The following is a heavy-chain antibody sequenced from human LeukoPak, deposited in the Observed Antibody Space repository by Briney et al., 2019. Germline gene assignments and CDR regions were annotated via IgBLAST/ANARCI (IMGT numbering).Heavy chain of an antibody. Sequence: GGSLRLSCAASGFTFSSYSMNWVRQAPGKGLEWVSSISSSSSYIYYADSVKGRFTISRDNAKNSLYLQMNSLRAEDTAVYYCAKGPRILWWSWFDPWGQGTLVTVSS. CDR1: GFTFSSYS. CDR2: ISSSSSYI. J-gene: IGHJ5*02. V-gene: IGHV3-21*04. CDR3: AKGPRILWWSWFDP. D-gene: IGHD2-21*01.